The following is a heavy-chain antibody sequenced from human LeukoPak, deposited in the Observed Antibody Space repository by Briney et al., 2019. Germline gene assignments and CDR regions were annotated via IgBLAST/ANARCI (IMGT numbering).Heavy chain of an antibody. CDR3: ARVNDYGGNDDAFDI. CDR1: GFTFSSYE. CDR2: IRSSGSII. D-gene: IGHD4-23*01. V-gene: IGHV3-48*03. J-gene: IGHJ3*02. Sequence: PGGSLRLSCAASGFTFSSYEMNWVRQAPGKGLEWVSYIRSSGSIIFYADSVKGRFTISRDNAKNSLYLQMNSLRAADTAVYYCARVNDYGGNDDAFDIWGQGTMVTVSS.